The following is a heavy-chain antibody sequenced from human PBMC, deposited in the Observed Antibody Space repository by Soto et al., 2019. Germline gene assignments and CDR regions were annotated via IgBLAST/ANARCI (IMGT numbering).Heavy chain of an antibody. CDR3: ARGSYGLDF. D-gene: IGHD3-10*01. V-gene: IGHV3-33*08. CDR2: IWYDGSNK. Sequence: GGSLRLSCAASGFTVSSNYMSWVRQAPGKGLEWVAIIWYDGSNKYYADSVKGRFTISRDNSKNTLYLQMNSLRVEDTAVYYCARGSYGLDFWGQGTTVTVSS. J-gene: IGHJ6*02. CDR1: GFTVSSNY.